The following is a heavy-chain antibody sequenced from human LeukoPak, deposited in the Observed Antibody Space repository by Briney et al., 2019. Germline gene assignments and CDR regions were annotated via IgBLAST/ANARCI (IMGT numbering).Heavy chain of an antibody. CDR2: ISSSSSTI. CDR3: AKSPSLRRTTYFDY. Sequence: GGSLRLSCAASGFSFSSYSMNWARQSPGKGLEWDSYISSSSSTISYADSVKGRFTISRDNSKNTLYLQMNSLRAEDTAVYYCAKSPSLRRTTYFDYWGQGTLVTVSS. J-gene: IGHJ4*02. D-gene: IGHD4-17*01. V-gene: IGHV3-48*01. CDR1: GFSFSSYS.